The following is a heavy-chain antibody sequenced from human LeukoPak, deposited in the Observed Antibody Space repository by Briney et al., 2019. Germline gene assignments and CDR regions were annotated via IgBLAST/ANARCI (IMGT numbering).Heavy chain of an antibody. J-gene: IGHJ6*03. CDR3: ARIIVVVPAAILRATNDYYYYMDV. CDR1: GGSISSGSYY. D-gene: IGHD2-2*01. Sequence: SQTLSLTCTVSGGSISSGSYYWSWIRQPAGKGLEWIRRIYTSGSTNYNPSLKSRVTISVDTSKNQFSLKLSSVTAADTAVYYCARIIVVVPAAILRATNDYYYYMDVWGKGTTVTVSS. V-gene: IGHV4-61*02. CDR2: IYTSGST.